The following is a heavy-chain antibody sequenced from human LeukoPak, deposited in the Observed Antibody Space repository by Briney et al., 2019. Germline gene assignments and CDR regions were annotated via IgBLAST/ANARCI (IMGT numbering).Heavy chain of an antibody. J-gene: IGHJ4*02. D-gene: IGHD4-17*01. Sequence: GGSLRLSCAASGFTFDDYAMHWVRQAPGKGLEWVSLISGDGGSTYYADSVKGRFTIPRDNAKTSLYLQMNSLRAEDTALYYCARATSQGYGDLPDYWGQGTLVTVSS. CDR2: ISGDGGST. CDR1: GFTFDDYA. CDR3: ARATSQGYGDLPDY. V-gene: IGHV3-43*02.